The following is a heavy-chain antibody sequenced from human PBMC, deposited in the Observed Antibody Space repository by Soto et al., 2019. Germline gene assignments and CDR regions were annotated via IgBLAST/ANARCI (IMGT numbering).Heavy chain of an antibody. D-gene: IGHD1-26*01. J-gene: IGHJ4*02. Sequence: PVGSLRLSCEASGISFTAYWMSWVRQAPGKGLEWVANIKQDGSDQYYVDSVKDRFTISRDNIKNLLYLQMTSLRAEDTAVYYCASSLGATHGLWGQGALVTVSS. CDR1: GISFTAYW. CDR2: IKQDGSDQ. CDR3: ASSLGATHGL. V-gene: IGHV3-7*03.